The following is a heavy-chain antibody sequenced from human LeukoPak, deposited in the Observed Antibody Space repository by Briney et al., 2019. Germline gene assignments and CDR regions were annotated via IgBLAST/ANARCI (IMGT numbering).Heavy chain of an antibody. Sequence: GESLQISCDGFGYRFTNNWIGWVRQVSGRGLEWMGIINPVDSDTRYSPSFQGQVTISVDKSISTAYLQWSSLKASDTAIYYCARASYSSGFFGALHAFDIWGQGTVVTVSS. J-gene: IGHJ3*02. CDR3: ARASYSSGFFGALHAFDI. CDR1: GYRFTNNW. D-gene: IGHD6-19*01. V-gene: IGHV5-51*01. CDR2: INPVDSDT.